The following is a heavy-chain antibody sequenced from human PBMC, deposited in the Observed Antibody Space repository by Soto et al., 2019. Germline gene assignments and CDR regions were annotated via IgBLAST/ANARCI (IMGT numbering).Heavy chain of an antibody. CDR3: ARGISMTVEVQRDAPDKYFFDS. CDR1: GGSFSGYY. D-gene: IGHD3-22*01. CDR2: INHSGRS. V-gene: IGHV4-34*01. Sequence: SETLSLTGAVYGGSFSGYYWTWIRQPPGKGLEWIAEINHSGRSNSNPSLKSRVTVSVDTSKNQFSLKLSSVTAADTAVYYCARGISMTVEVQRDAPDKYFFDSWGQGTLVTVSS. J-gene: IGHJ4*02.